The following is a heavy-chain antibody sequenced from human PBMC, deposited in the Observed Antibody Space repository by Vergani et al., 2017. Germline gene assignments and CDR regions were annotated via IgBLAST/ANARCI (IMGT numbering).Heavy chain of an antibody. CDR3: ARKEASSGYLWTWPFDI. D-gene: IGHD3-22*01. CDR2: IYHSGST. Sequence: QVQLQESGPGLVKPSGTLSLTCAVSGGSISSSNWWSWVRQPPGKGLEWIGEIYHSGSTNYNPSLKSRITISVDKSKNQFSLKLSSVTAADTAVYYCARKEASSGYLWTWPFDIWGQGTMVTVSS. J-gene: IGHJ3*02. V-gene: IGHV4-4*02. CDR1: GGSISSSNW.